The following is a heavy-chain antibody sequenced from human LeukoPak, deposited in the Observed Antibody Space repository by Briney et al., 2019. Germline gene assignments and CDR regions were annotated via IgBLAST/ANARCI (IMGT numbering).Heavy chain of an antibody. D-gene: IGHD3-9*01. CDR2: ISGSGGST. Sequence: PGGSLRLSCAASGFTFSSYAMSWARQAPGKGLEWVSAISGSGGSTYYADSVKGRFTISRDNSKNTLYLQMNSLRAEDTAVYYCAKGLQDYDILTGYYWGNYYYGMDVWGQGTTVTVSS. V-gene: IGHV3-23*01. CDR3: AKGLQDYDILTGYYWGNYYYGMDV. CDR1: GFTFSSYA. J-gene: IGHJ6*02.